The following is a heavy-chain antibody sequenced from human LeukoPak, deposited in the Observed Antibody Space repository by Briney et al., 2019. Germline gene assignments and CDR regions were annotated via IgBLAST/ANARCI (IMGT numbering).Heavy chain of an antibody. Sequence: PSETLSLTCTVSGGSINSSGYYWNWIRQPPGKGLEWIGYIYHSGNTYYNSSLNSRVTISLDRSKNQISLKLTSMTAADTAMYYCARDTLRLGIAAAGTTSGVFDYWGQGTLVTVSS. J-gene: IGHJ4*02. CDR3: ARDTLRLGIAAAGTTSGVFDY. CDR2: IYHSGNT. CDR1: GGSINSSGYY. V-gene: IGHV4-30-2*01. D-gene: IGHD6-13*01.